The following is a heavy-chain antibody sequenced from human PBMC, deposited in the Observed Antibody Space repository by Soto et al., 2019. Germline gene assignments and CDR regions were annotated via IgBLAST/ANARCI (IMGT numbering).Heavy chain of an antibody. V-gene: IGHV4-31*03. CDR1: GGSISSGGYY. Sequence: SETLSLTCTVSGGSISSGGYYWSWIRQHPGKGLEWIGYIYYSGSTYYNPSLKSRVTISVDTSKNQFSLKLSSVTAADMAVYYCARGFRLIEGWLFDYWGQGTLVTVSS. CDR3: ARGFRLIEGWLFDY. D-gene: IGHD6-19*01. J-gene: IGHJ4*02. CDR2: IYYSGST.